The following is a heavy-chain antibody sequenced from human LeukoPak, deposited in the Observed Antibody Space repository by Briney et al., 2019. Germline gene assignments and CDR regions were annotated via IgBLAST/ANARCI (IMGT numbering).Heavy chain of an antibody. Sequence: GGSLRLSCAASGFTFDDYAMHWVRQAPGKGLEWVSGISWNSGSIGYADSVKGRFTISRDNAKNSLYLQMNSLRAEDTALYYCAKDIGYGDYVGFQYSQHWGQGTLVTVSS. CDR3: AKDIGYGDYVGFQYSQH. CDR1: GFTFDDYA. D-gene: IGHD4-17*01. V-gene: IGHV3-9*01. CDR2: ISWNSGSI. J-gene: IGHJ1*01.